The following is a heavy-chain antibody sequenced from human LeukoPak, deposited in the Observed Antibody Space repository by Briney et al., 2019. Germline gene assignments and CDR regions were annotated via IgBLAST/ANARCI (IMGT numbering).Heavy chain of an antibody. CDR1: GYTFTRSG. CDR3: ARDSAYGGNSGRDLDP. Sequence: ASVKVSCKASGYTFTRSGISWVRQAPGQGLEWMGWISAYNGNTIYARKFQGRVTMTTDTSTSTAYMELRSLKSDDTAVYYCARDSAYGGNSGRDLDPWGQGTLVTVSS. CDR2: ISAYNGNT. V-gene: IGHV1-18*01. J-gene: IGHJ5*02. D-gene: IGHD4-23*01.